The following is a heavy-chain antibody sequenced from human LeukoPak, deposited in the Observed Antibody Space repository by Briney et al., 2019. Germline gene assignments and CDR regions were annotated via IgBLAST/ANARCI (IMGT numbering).Heavy chain of an antibody. D-gene: IGHD1-14*01. CDR1: GGSISSYY. CDR3: AREPDRGEYYYGMDV. J-gene: IGHJ6*02. Sequence: PSETLSLTCTVSGGSISSYYWSWIRQPPGKGLEWIGYIYYSGSTNYNPSLKSRVTISVDTSKNQFSLKLSSVTAADTAVHYCAREPDRGEYYYGMDVWGQGTTVTVSS. CDR2: IYYSGST. V-gene: IGHV4-59*01.